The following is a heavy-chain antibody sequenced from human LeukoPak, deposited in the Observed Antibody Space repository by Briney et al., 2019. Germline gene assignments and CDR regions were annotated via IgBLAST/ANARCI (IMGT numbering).Heavy chain of an antibody. V-gene: IGHV3-7*01. CDR3: ATYTHWVAGDV. CDR1: GFTFSDSW. D-gene: IGHD3-16*01. CDR2: MNQDGSEK. J-gene: IGHJ6*02. Sequence: GGSLRLSCGASGFTFSDSWMSWVRQAPGKGLEGVANMNQDGSEKAYVDSVKGRFATSRDNARNSLYLQMSSLSAEDTAVYYCATYTHWVAGDVWGQGTTVTVSS.